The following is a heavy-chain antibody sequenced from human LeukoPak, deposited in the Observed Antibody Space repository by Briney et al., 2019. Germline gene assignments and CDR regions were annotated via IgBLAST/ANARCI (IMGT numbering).Heavy chain of an antibody. J-gene: IGHJ6*03. D-gene: IGHD6-13*01. CDR1: GITFNSYT. V-gene: IGHV3-21*01. CDR2: ISSSSSYI. Sequence: GGSLRLSCAASGITFNSYTMNWVRQAPGKGLEWVSPISSSSSYIYYAASVKGRFTISRDNAKNSLYLQMNRLRAEDTAVYYCASSLLAWRQLAFENYYYYYYMDVWGKGTTVTVSS. CDR3: ASSLLAWRQLAFENYYYYYYMDV.